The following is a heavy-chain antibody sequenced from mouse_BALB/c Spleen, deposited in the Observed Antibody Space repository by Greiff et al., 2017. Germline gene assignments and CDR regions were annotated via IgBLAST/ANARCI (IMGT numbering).Heavy chain of an antibody. CDR1: GYSITSGYY. D-gene: IGHD4-1*01. CDR2: ISYDGSN. J-gene: IGHJ3*01. CDR3: ARGLTGTSAWFAY. V-gene: IGHV3-6*02. Sequence: DVKLQESGPGLVKPSQSLSLTCSVTGYSITSGYYWNWIRQFPGNKLEWMGYISYDGSNNYNPSLKNRISITRDTSKNQFFLKLNSVTTEDTATYYCARGLTGTSAWFAYWGQGTLVTVSA.